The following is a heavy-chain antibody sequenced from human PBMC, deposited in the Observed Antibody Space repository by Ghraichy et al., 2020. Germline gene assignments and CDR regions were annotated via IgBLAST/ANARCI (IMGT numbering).Heavy chain of an antibody. CDR2: NYYSGST. CDR1: GGSISSSSYY. Sequence: SETLSLTCTVSGGSISSSSYYWGWIRQPPGKGLEWIGSNYYSGSTYYNPSLKSRVTISVDTSKNQFSLKLSSVTAADTAVYYCARLPRPGYSYGFGYWGQGTLVTVSS. CDR3: ARLPRPGYSYGFGY. J-gene: IGHJ4*02. D-gene: IGHD5-18*01. V-gene: IGHV4-39*01.